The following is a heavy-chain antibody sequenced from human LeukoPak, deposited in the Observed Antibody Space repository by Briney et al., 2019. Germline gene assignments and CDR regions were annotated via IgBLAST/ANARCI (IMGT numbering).Heavy chain of an antibody. CDR2: ISGSGGST. J-gene: IGHJ4*02. CDR1: GFTFSSYG. CDR3: AKGGCSGSYYVWVDY. D-gene: IGHD1-26*01. V-gene: IGHV3-23*01. Sequence: PGGSLRLSCAASGFTFSSYGMSWVRQAPGKGLEWVSAISGSGGSTSYADSVKGRFSISRDNSNNTLYQQMNSLRAEDTAVYYCAKGGCSGSYYVWVDYWGQGTLVTVSS.